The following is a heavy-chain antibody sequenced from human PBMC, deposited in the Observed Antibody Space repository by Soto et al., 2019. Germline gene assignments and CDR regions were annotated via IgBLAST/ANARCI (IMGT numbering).Heavy chain of an antibody. J-gene: IGHJ4*01. V-gene: IGHV3-30*18. Sequence: QVQLVESGGGVVQPGRSLRLSCAASGFTFSIYAMHWVRQAPGKGLEWVAVISFDGSNKYYADSVKGRFTISRDNSQNTLYLQMNSLRAEDTAVYYCANLLVGPKTADYWGHGTLVTVSS. CDR2: ISFDGSNK. D-gene: IGHD1-26*01. CDR3: ANLLVGPKTADY. CDR1: GFTFSIYA.